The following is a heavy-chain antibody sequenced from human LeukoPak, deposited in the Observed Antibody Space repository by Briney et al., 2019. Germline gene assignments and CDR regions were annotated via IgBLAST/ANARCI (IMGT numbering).Heavy chain of an antibody. CDR3: ARELREHGVFDI. CDR2: IYSGGST. D-gene: IGHD1-26*01. Sequence: GGSLRLSCAASGFTVSRNYMSWGREARGEGVEGVSEIYSGGSTYYAASVKGRFSISRDNSKNTGYLQMNSLRVEHTAVYYCARELREHGVFDIWGQGTMVTVSS. CDR1: GFTVSRNY. V-gene: IGHV3-53*01. J-gene: IGHJ3*02.